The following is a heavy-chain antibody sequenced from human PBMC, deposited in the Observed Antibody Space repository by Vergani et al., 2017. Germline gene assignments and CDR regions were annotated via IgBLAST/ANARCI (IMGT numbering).Heavy chain of an antibody. Sequence: QVKLQESGPGLLKPSQTLPLTCTVSGESSRSGSHYWSWIRQPAGKGPEWIGHIHTGGSTDLNPSFKSRVSISVDTSKNQFSLKLSSVTAADTAVYFCARHSXVEWLVKLGWIDPWGQGILVTVSS. CDR1: GESSRSGSHY. CDR2: IHTGGST. V-gene: IGHV4-61*02. CDR3: ARHSXVEWLVKLGWIDP. J-gene: IGHJ5*02. D-gene: IGHD6-19*01.